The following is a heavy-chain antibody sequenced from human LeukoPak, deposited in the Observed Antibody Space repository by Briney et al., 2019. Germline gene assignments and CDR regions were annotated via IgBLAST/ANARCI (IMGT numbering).Heavy chain of an antibody. CDR2: ISYDGSNK. CDR1: GITFSTYA. CDR3: ARAHQSVIRECSFGP. J-gene: IGHJ5*02. D-gene: IGHD2-21*02. V-gene: IGHV3-30-3*01. Sequence: PGGSPRLSCAASGITFSTYAMHWIRQAPGEGLEWVAIISYDGSNKYYADSVKGRFTISRDNSKNTLYLQMNSLRTEDTAVYYCARAHQSVIRECSFGPWGQGTLVTVSS.